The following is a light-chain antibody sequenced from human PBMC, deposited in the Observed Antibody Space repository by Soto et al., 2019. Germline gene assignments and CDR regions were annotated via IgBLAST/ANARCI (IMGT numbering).Light chain of an antibody. CDR3: QQRSNWPIT. CDR1: QSISTY. V-gene: IGKV3-11*01. Sequence: EIVLTQSPATLSLSPGERATLSCRASQSISTYLAWYQQKPGQAPRLLIYDASNRATGIPARFSGSGSGTDFTLTISSLEPEDFAVYYCQQRSNWPITFGQGNRLEI. CDR2: DAS. J-gene: IGKJ5*01.